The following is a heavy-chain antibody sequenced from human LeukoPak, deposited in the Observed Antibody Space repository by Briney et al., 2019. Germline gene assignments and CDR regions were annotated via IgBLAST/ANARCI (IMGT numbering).Heavy chain of an antibody. V-gene: IGHV4-59*01. Sequence: SETLSLTCTVSGGSISSYYWSWIRQPPGKGLEWIGYIYYSGSTNYNPSLKSRVTISVDTSKNQFSLKLSSVTAADTAVYYCARSHLEAFDIWGQGTMVTVSP. CDR1: GGSISSYY. CDR2: IYYSGST. CDR3: ARSHLEAFDI. D-gene: IGHD1-1*01. J-gene: IGHJ3*02.